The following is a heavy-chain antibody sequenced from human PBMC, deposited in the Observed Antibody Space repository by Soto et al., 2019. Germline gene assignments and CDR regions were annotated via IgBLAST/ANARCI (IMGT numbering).Heavy chain of an antibody. CDR2: ISAYNGNT. V-gene: IGHV1-18*01. J-gene: IGHJ4*02. D-gene: IGHD6-19*01. Sequence: QVQLVQSGAEVKKPGASVKVSCKASGYTFTSYGISWVRQAPGQGLEWMGWISAYNGNTNYAQKLQGRVTITTDASTSTAYMELRSLRSYDTAVYYCARDHSRAVAGKIDYWGQGTLVTVSS. CDR1: GYTFTSYG. CDR3: ARDHSRAVAGKIDY.